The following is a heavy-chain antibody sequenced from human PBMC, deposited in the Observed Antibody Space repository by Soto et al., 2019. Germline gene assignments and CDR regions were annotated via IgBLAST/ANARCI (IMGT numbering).Heavy chain of an antibody. Sequence: GGSLRLSCAASGFIFRSHAISWVRQAPGKGLEWISTISGNGENTYYADSVKGQFTISRDNSKNTVYLQMNNLRVEDTAVYYCAKDHLYSSLWFPHPLYGMDVWGQGATVTVSS. V-gene: IGHV3-23*01. D-gene: IGHD6-19*01. CDR2: ISGNGENT. CDR1: GFIFRSHA. CDR3: AKDHLYSSLWFPHPLYGMDV. J-gene: IGHJ6*02.